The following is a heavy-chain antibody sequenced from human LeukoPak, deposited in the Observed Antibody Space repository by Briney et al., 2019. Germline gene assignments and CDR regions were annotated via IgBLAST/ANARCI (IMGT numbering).Heavy chain of an antibody. CDR3: ARAYSSSWFSPETSFMDV. Sequence: GASVKVSCKASGYTFTSYAMNWVRQAPGQGLEWMGWINTNTGNPTYAQGFTGRFVFSLDTSVSTAYLQISSLKAEDTAVYCCARAYSSSWFSPETSFMDVWGKGTTVTVSS. V-gene: IGHV7-4-1*02. CDR1: GYTFTSYA. J-gene: IGHJ6*03. D-gene: IGHD6-13*01. CDR2: INTNTGNP.